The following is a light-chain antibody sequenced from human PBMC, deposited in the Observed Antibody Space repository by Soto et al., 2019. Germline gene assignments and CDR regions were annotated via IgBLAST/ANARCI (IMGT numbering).Light chain of an antibody. CDR3: QQRSNWPLT. V-gene: IGKV3D-20*02. Sequence: EIVLTQSPGTLSLSPGERATLSCRASQSVSSSSLAWYQQKPGQAPRLLIYDTSSRATGIPDRFSGSGSGTDFTLTISRLEPEDFAVYYCQQRSNWPLTFGPGTKVDIK. J-gene: IGKJ3*01. CDR1: QSVSSSS. CDR2: DTS.